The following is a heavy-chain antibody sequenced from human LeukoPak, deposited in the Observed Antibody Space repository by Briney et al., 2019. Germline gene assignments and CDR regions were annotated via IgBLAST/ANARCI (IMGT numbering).Heavy chain of an antibody. CDR2: IYSGGST. D-gene: IGHD6-13*01. J-gene: IGHJ4*02. Sequence: PGGSLRLSCAASGFTVSSNYMSWVRQAPGKGLEWVSVIYSGGSTYYADSVKGRFTISRDKSKNTLYLQMNSLRAEDTAAYYCAKDRSSSWTWTIDYWGQGTLVTVSS. CDR3: AKDRSSSWTWTIDY. CDR1: GFTVSSNY. V-gene: IGHV3-66*02.